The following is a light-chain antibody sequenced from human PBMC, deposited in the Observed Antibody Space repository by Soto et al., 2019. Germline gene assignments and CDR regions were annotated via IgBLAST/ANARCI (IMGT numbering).Light chain of an antibody. CDR2: DVN. J-gene: IGLJ1*01. Sequence: QSVLTQPPSASGSPGQSVAISCTGTSSDVGGYNYVSWYQQHPGKAPKLMIYDVNKRPSGVPDRFSVSKSGNTASLTVSGLQAEDEADYYCSSYAGSSNVFGTGTKVTV. CDR3: SSYAGSSNV. CDR1: SSDVGGYNY. V-gene: IGLV2-8*01.